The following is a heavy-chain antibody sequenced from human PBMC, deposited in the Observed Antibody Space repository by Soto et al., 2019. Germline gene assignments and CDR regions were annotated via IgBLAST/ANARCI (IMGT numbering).Heavy chain of an antibody. CDR2: ISGSGGST. CDR1: GFTFSSYA. CDR3: AKDRQYQLPPLQLDY. V-gene: IGHV3-23*01. D-gene: IGHD2-2*01. J-gene: IGHJ4*02. Sequence: EVQVLESGGDLVQPGGSLRLSCAASGFTFSSYAMSWVRQAPGKGLEWVSAISGSGGSTYYADSVKGRFTISRDNSKNTRYLQMNSLRAEDTAVYYCAKDRQYQLPPLQLDYWGQGTLVTVSS.